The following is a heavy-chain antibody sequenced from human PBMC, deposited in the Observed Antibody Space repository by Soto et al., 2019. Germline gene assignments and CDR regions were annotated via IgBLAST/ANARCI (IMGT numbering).Heavy chain of an antibody. J-gene: IGHJ6*02. CDR2: IYPGASGT. CDR3: ARLNGDYHVLSGQGSCHYCVLMDF. CDR1: GYNFATYW. Sequence: EESLKISCKGSGYNFATYWIGCVRQMPGKGLEWMGIIYPGASGTRYGPSFQGQVTISADKSSNTSYLQWSSLKASDTAMYYCARLNGDYHVLSGQGSCHYCVLMDFWAQGSTVTVSS. V-gene: IGHV5-51*01. D-gene: IGHD3-9*01.